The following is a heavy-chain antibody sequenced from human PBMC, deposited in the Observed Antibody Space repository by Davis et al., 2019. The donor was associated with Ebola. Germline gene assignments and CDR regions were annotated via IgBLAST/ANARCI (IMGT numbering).Heavy chain of an antibody. Sequence: GESLKISCEASGFSFDDHGMSWVRQAPGKGLEWVSGINWNGHVTDYADSLRGRFTISRDNAKNSLYLEMNGLRAEDTAGYYCVRDYGRGWSSFYYYMDVWGKGTTVTVSS. V-gene: IGHV3-20*04. CDR1: GFSFDDHG. CDR3: VRDYGRGWSSFYYYMDV. D-gene: IGHD3-10*01. J-gene: IGHJ6*03. CDR2: INWNGHVT.